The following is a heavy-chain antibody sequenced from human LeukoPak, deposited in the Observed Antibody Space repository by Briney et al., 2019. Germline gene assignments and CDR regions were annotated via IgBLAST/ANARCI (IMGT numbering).Heavy chain of an antibody. J-gene: IGHJ6*03. Sequence: SETLSLTCTVSGGSISSYYWSWIRQPPGKGLEWIGYIYYSGSTNYNPSLKSRVTISVDTSKNQFSLKLSSVTAAATAVYYCAREYYYYYYMDVWGKGTTVTVSS. CDR2: IYYSGST. V-gene: IGHV4-59*01. CDR3: AREYYYYYYMDV. CDR1: GGSISSYY.